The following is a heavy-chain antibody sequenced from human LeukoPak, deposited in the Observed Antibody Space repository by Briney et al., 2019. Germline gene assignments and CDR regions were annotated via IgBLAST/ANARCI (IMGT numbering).Heavy chain of an antibody. Sequence: VSGRVSCKASLYPFTTYGIGRVGQAPGQGLEWIGWISAYNGNTNYPQKPQGRVTMTTGTTTSTAYMGPRCPRPNETAVYYCARDTDGGDYNDYWGQGTLVTVSS. CDR3: ARDTDGGDYNDY. J-gene: IGHJ4*02. CDR1: LYPFTTYG. CDR2: ISAYNGNT. D-gene: IGHD3-16*01. V-gene: IGHV1-18*04.